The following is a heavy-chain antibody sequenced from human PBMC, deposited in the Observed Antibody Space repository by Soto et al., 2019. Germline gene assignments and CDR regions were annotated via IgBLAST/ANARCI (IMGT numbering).Heavy chain of an antibody. V-gene: IGHV3-30*03. J-gene: IGHJ4*02. CDR2: ISYDGSNK. Sequence: QVQLVESGGGVVQPGRSLRLSCAASGFTFSSYGMHWVRQAPGKGLEGVAVISYDGSNKYYADSVKGRFTISRDNSKNTLYLQMNSLRAEDTAVYYCATTRITGTTDYWGQGTLVTVSS. CDR3: ATTRITGTTDY. CDR1: GFTFSSYG. D-gene: IGHD1-20*01.